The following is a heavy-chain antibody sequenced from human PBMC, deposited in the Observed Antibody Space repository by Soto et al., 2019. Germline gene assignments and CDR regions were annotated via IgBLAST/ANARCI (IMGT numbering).Heavy chain of an antibody. D-gene: IGHD6-13*01. J-gene: IGHJ6*02. CDR2: IWDDGSNK. Sequence: QVQLVEAGGGVVQPGRSLRLSCAASGFTFSSYGMHWVRQAPGKGLEWVAVIWDDGSNKYYADSVKGRFTISRDNSKNALYLQMDSLRAEDTAVYYWAREPIFWYSNSWYHYYGLDVWGQGTTVTVSS. CDR3: AREPIFWYSNSWYHYYGLDV. CDR1: GFTFSSYG. V-gene: IGHV3-33*01.